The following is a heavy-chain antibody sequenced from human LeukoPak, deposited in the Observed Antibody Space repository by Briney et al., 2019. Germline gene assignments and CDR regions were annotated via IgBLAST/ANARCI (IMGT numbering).Heavy chain of an antibody. Sequence: SETLSLTCTVSGYSISSGYYWAWIRQPPGKGLEWIGEINHSGSTNYNPSLKSRVTISVDTSKNQFSLKLSSVTAADTAVYYCAKACSSTSCYLPIDIWGQGTMVTVSS. J-gene: IGHJ3*02. CDR2: INHSGST. CDR3: AKACSSTSCYLPIDI. D-gene: IGHD2-2*01. CDR1: GYSISSGYY. V-gene: IGHV4-38-2*02.